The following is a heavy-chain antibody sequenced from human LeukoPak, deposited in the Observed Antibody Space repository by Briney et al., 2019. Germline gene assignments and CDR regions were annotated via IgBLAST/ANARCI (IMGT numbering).Heavy chain of an antibody. CDR2: ISAYNGNT. D-gene: IGHD2-21*02. V-gene: IGHV1-18*01. Sequence: ASVKVSCKASGYTFTGYGISWVRQAPGQGLEWMGWISAYNGNTNYAQKLQGRVTMTTDTSTSTAYMELRSLRSDDTAVYYCARDSSGIVVVTAAGTFDIWGQGTMVTVSS. CDR1: GYTFTGYG. J-gene: IGHJ3*02. CDR3: ARDSSGIVVVTAAGTFDI.